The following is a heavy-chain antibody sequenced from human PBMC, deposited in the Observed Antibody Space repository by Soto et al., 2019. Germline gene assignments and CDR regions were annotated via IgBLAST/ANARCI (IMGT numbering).Heavy chain of an antibody. CDR2: IHYSGST. CDR3: TGDRNNMVWYNY. CDR1: GGPISSYH. Sequence: QVQLQESGPGLMKPSETLSLTCTVSGGPISSYHWSWIRQTPGKGLEWIGYIHYSGSTNYNPSLRSRVTISLDTSRNQFSLRLSFVTAADTAVYYCTGDRNNMVWYNYWGQGALVTVSS. D-gene: IGHD1-20*01. V-gene: IGHV4-59*01. J-gene: IGHJ4*02.